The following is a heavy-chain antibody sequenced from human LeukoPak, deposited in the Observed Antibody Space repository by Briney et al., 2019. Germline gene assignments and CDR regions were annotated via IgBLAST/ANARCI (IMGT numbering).Heavy chain of an antibody. J-gene: IGHJ5*02. D-gene: IGHD5-12*01. Sequence: GSLRLSCTASGFTFNNFAMSWVRQAPGEGLEWLASLIGSGHQIYYADSVKGRFTISRDNSENTLYLDMNNLRAEDTAIYYCAKDGRYSGYDFAESWGQGTLVTVSS. CDR3: AKDGRYSGYDFAES. CDR1: GFTFNNFA. CDR2: LIGSGHQI. V-gene: IGHV3-23*01.